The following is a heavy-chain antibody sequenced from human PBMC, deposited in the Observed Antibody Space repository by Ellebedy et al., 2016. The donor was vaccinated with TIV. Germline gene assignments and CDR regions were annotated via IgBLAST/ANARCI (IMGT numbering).Heavy chain of an antibody. J-gene: IGHJ6*02. Sequence: ASVKVSXKASGHTFTAYGIHWVRQAPGQRLEWMGWINTGNGNTKYSQTFQDRVTITTDTSATTASMELSSLMSEDTAVYYCATREWQDPMDVWGQGTTVTVSS. V-gene: IGHV1-3*04. CDR1: GHTFTAYG. CDR2: INTGNGNT. D-gene: IGHD3-3*01. CDR3: ATREWQDPMDV.